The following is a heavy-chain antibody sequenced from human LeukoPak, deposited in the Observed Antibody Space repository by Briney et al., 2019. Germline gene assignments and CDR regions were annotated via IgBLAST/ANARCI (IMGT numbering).Heavy chain of an antibody. V-gene: IGHV3-7*03. J-gene: IGHJ5*02. CDR2: IKTDGSEK. Sequence: GGSLRLSCEASGLTFSSYWMSWVRQAPGKGLEWVANIKTDGSEKYYVDSVKGRFTISRDNAKNSLYLQMSSLRAEDTAVYYCARDYTGYFPWGQGTLVIVSS. D-gene: IGHD3-9*01. CDR1: GLTFSSYW. CDR3: ARDYTGYFP.